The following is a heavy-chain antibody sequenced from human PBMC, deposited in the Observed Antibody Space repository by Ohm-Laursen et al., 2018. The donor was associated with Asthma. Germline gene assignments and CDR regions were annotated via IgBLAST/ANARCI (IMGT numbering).Heavy chain of an antibody. CDR2: ISTASTFI. Sequence: GSLRLSCTASGYTFSRYSIHWVRQVPGKGLEWVASISTASTFIYYADSVRGRFTTSRDNAKDSLSLQMNSLRAEDTAVYYCARDIRKLELARVPQGGYYWGQGTLVTVSS. J-gene: IGHJ4*02. D-gene: IGHD1-7*01. CDR3: ARDIRKLELARVPQGGYY. V-gene: IGHV3-21*01. CDR1: GYTFSRYS.